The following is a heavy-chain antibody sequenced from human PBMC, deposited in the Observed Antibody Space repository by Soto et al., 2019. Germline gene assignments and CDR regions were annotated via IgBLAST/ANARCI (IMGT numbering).Heavy chain of an antibody. CDR3: ARSLGYCSSTSCYELDY. Sequence: QVQLQESGPGLVKPSETLSLTCTVSGGSISSYYWSWIRQPPGKGLEWIGYIYYSGSTNYNPSLKSRVTISVDTSKNQFSLKLSSVTAADTAVYYCARSLGYCSSTSCYELDYWGQGTLVTVSS. D-gene: IGHD2-2*01. CDR1: GGSISSYY. CDR2: IYYSGST. J-gene: IGHJ4*02. V-gene: IGHV4-59*01.